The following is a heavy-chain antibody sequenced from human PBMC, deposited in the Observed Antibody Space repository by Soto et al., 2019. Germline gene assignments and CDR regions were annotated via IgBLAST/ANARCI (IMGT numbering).Heavy chain of an antibody. CDR3: AKSSSPPYDSSGYYGEEKVQDFDY. Sequence: AGGSLRLSCAASGFTFSSYAMSWVRQVPGKGLEWVSAISGSGGSTYYADSVKGRFTISRDNSKNTLYLQMNSLRAEDTAVYYCAKSSSPPYDSSGYYGEEKVQDFDYWGQGTLVTVSS. J-gene: IGHJ4*02. D-gene: IGHD3-22*01. CDR1: GFTFSSYA. CDR2: ISGSGGST. V-gene: IGHV3-23*01.